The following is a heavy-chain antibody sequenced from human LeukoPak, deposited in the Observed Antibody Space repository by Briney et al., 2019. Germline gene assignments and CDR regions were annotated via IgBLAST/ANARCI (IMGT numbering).Heavy chain of an antibody. D-gene: IGHD1-26*01. Sequence: ASVKVSCKVSGYTLTELSMHWVRQAPGKGLGWMGGFDPEDGETIYAQKFQGRVTMTEDTSTDTAYMELSSLRSEDTAVYYCATGRWSDIVGATRYFDYWGQGTLVTVSS. CDR1: GYTLTELS. V-gene: IGHV1-24*01. CDR3: ATGRWSDIVGATRYFDY. J-gene: IGHJ4*02. CDR2: FDPEDGET.